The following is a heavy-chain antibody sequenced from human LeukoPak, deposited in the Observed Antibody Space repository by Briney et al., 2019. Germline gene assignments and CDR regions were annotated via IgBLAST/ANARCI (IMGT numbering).Heavy chain of an antibody. CDR2: ITSDGSST. D-gene: IGHD3-22*01. J-gene: IGHJ4*02. CDR3: ARANYDSSGYYFDS. Sequence: GGSLRLSCAASGFTFSSTWMHWVRQPPGKGLVWVARITSDGSSTTYAESVKGRFTISRDNAKNTLYLQMSSLRAEDTAVYYCARANYDSSGYYFDSWGQGTLVTVSS. V-gene: IGHV3-74*03. CDR1: GFTFSSTW.